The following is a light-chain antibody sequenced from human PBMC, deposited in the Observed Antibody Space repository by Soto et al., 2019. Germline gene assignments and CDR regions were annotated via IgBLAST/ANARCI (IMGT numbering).Light chain of an antibody. Sequence: DIVMTQSPLSLPATPGEPASISCRSSQSLLQSNGNNYLDWYLQKPGQSPQLLIYLGSNRASGVPDRFSGSGSGTDFTLKICRVEAEDVGVYYCMQALQTPPAFGGGTKVEIK. V-gene: IGKV2-28*01. CDR3: MQALQTPPA. CDR2: LGS. CDR1: QSLLQSNGNNY. J-gene: IGKJ4*01.